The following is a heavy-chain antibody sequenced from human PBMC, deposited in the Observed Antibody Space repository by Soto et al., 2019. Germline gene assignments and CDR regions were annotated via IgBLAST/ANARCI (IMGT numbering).Heavy chain of an antibody. J-gene: IGHJ4*02. V-gene: IGHV1-18*01. Sequence: GASVKVSCKASGYTFTSYAMHWVRQAPGQGLEWMGWISAYNGNTNYAQKLQGRVTMTTDTSTSTAYMELRSLRSDDTAVYYCARMVGATGDDYWGQGTLVTSPQ. D-gene: IGHD1-26*01. CDR2: ISAYNGNT. CDR1: GYTFTSYA. CDR3: ARMVGATGDDY.